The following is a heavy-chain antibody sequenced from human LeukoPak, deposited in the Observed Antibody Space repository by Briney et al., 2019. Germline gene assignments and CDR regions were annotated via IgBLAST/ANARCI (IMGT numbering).Heavy chain of an antibody. CDR2: IYSDGDT. J-gene: IGHJ4*02. CDR3: VRDPRDGYGHFDY. Sequence: PGRSLRLSCVVSGFTFSGNHMNWVRQAPGKGLEWVSVIYSDGDTYYADSVKGRFTISRDNSKNTLYLQMNSLNPEDTAVYYCVRDPRDGYGHFDYWGPGTLVTVSS. D-gene: IGHD5-24*01. V-gene: IGHV3-66*02. CDR1: GFTFSGNH.